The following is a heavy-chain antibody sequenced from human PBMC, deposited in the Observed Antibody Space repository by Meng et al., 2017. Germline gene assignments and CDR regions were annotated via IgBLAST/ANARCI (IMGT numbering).Heavy chain of an antibody. CDR1: GFTFSSYE. V-gene: IGHV3-48*03. Sequence: GESLKISCAASGFTFSSYEMNWVRQAPGKGLEWVSYISSSGSTIYYADSVKGRFTISRDNAKNSLYLQMNSLRAEDTAVYYCARDHAGPCRPDAFDIWGQGTMVTVSS. CDR3: ARDHAGPCRPDAFDI. CDR2: ISSSGSTI. D-gene: IGHD2-15*01. J-gene: IGHJ3*02.